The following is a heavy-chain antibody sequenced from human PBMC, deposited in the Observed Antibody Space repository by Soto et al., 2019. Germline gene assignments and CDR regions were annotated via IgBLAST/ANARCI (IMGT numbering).Heavy chain of an antibody. Sequence: SETLSLTCAVYGGSFSGYYWSWIRQPPGKGLEWIGEINHSGSTNYNPSLKSRVTISVDTSKNQFSLKLSSVTAADTAVYYCATGGIVVVPAATKAYFDYWGQGTLVTVSS. D-gene: IGHD2-2*01. CDR2: INHSGST. CDR3: ATGGIVVVPAATKAYFDY. J-gene: IGHJ4*02. CDR1: GGSFSGYY. V-gene: IGHV4-34*01.